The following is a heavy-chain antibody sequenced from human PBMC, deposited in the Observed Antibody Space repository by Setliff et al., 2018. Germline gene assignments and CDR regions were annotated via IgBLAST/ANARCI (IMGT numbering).Heavy chain of an antibody. CDR3: ARGGTFRYFDF. V-gene: IGHV4-59*01. Sequence: PSETLSLTCTVSGGPFSGASIWSWIRQPPGKGLEFIGYVYYSGTAKYDPSLESRAIMSVDASKNQFSLKLRSVTAADTAVYYCARGGTFRYFDFWGQGAPVTVSS. CDR1: GGPFSGAS. D-gene: IGHD5-12*01. CDR2: VYYSGTA. J-gene: IGHJ4*02.